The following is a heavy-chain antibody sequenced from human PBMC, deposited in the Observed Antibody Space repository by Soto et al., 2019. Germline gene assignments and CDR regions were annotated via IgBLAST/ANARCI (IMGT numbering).Heavy chain of an antibody. D-gene: IGHD5-12*01. J-gene: IGHJ6*02. Sequence: QITLKESGPTLVKPTQTLTLTCTFSGFSLSTSGVGVAWIRQPPGKALEWLALIYWDDDKRYRPSLKSRLTSTKDTSKNPVVITVTNMDPVDTATYYCTHTNIVATRYYYGMDVWGQGTTVTVSS. CDR1: GFSLSTSGVG. CDR3: THTNIVATRYYYGMDV. V-gene: IGHV2-5*02. CDR2: IYWDDDK.